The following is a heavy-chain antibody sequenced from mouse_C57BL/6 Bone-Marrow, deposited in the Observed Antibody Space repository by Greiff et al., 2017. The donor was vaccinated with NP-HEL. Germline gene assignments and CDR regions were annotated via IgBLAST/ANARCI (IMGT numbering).Heavy chain of an antibody. CDR3: AREPLGATVVATDY. CDR2: ISYDGSN. V-gene: IGHV3-6*01. D-gene: IGHD1-1*01. CDR1: GYSITSGYY. J-gene: IGHJ2*01. Sequence: EVHLVESGPGLVKPSQSLSLTCSVTGYSITSGYYWNWIRQFPGNKLEWMGYISYDGSNNYNPSLKNRISITRDTSKNQFFLKLNSVTTEDTATYYCAREPLGATVVATDYWGQGTTLTVSS.